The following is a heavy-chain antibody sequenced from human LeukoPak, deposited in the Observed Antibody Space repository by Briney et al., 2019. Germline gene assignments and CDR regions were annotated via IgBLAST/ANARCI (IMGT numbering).Heavy chain of an antibody. CDR3: GTGWAIDF. Sequence: PGGSQRLSCAAAGCTLSNHWMIWVRQAPGKGLECVANIKQDGTEKYYLDSVKGRFTISRDNAKNSLYRQMNSLRVEDTAMYYCGTGWAIDFWGQGTLVTVSS. CDR1: GCTLSNHW. V-gene: IGHV3-7*01. D-gene: IGHD5-24*01. J-gene: IGHJ4*02. CDR2: IKQDGTEK.